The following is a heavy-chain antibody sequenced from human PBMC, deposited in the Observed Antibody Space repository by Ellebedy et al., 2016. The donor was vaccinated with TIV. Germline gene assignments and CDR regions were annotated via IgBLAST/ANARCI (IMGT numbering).Heavy chain of an antibody. V-gene: IGHV3-21*01. Sequence: GESLKISXAASGFTLSRYTMNWVRQAPGKGLEWVSSISSSSTFISYADSVKGRFTISRDNAKNSLFMQMNSLRVEDTAVYYCARESGGHYWTLDYWGQGTLVTVSS. D-gene: IGHD3-22*01. CDR1: GFTLSRYT. CDR3: ARESGGHYWTLDY. CDR2: ISSSSTFI. J-gene: IGHJ4*02.